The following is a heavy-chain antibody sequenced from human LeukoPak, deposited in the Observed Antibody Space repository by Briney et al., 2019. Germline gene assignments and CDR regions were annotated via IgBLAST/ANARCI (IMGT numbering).Heavy chain of an antibody. CDR3: ARGRLAVAGTNWFDS. J-gene: IGHJ5*01. CDR1: GGSISSYY. CDR2: IYYSGST. Sequence: SETLSLTCTVSGGSISSYYWSWIRQSPGKGLEWIGYIYYSGSTNYNPSLKSRVTISVDTSKNQLSLKLVSVTAADTAVYYCARGRLAVAGTNWFDSWGQGILVTVSS. V-gene: IGHV4-59*01. D-gene: IGHD6-19*01.